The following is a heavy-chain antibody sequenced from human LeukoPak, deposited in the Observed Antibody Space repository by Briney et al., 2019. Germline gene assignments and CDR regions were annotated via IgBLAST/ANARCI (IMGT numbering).Heavy chain of an antibody. CDR3: ARLTVVAYGLIDY. V-gene: IGHV4-4*02. J-gene: IGHJ4*02. Sequence: PSETLSLTCAVSGVSISSSNWWTWVRQPPGKGLEWIGEIYHSGSTNYNPSLKSRVTISVDTSKNQFSLKLSSVTAADTAVYYCARLTVVAYGLIDYWGQGTLVTVSS. D-gene: IGHD4-23*01. CDR1: GVSISSSNW. CDR2: IYHSGST.